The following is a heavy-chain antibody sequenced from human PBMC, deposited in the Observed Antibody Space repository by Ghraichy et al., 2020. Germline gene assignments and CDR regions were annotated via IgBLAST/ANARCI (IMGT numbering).Heavy chain of an antibody. CDR3: VSALSGSRSPPPDY. CDR2: ISGNGGST. CDR1: GFSFSRNA. Sequence: GGSLRLSCSVSGFSFSRNAMYWVRQAPGKGLEYVSSISGNGGSTNYADSVRGRFTISRDNSKNTLYLQMSSLRVEDTALYYCVSALSGSRSPPPDYWGQGTLVTVSS. V-gene: IGHV3-64D*06. D-gene: IGHD3-10*01. J-gene: IGHJ4*02.